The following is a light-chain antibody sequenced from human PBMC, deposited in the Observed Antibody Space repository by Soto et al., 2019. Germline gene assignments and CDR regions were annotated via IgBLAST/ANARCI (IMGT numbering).Light chain of an antibody. CDR2: EVS. V-gene: IGLV2-14*01. Sequence: QSALTQPASVSRSPGQSITISCTGTSSDVGGYNYVSWYQQHPGKAPKLMIYEVSNRPSGVSNRFSGSKSGNTASLTISGLQAEDEADYYCSSYTSSSRRVFGGGTKLTVL. CDR3: SSYTSSSRRV. J-gene: IGLJ3*02. CDR1: SSDVGGYNY.